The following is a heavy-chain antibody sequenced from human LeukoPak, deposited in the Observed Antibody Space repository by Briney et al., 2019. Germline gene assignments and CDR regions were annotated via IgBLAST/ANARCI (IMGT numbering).Heavy chain of an antibody. J-gene: IGHJ6*03. CDR3: ARGERLSGYYYYMDV. Sequence: TGGSLRLSYAASGFNFDDYGMNWVRQAPGKGLEWVSGINWNGGSAGYADSVKGRFTISRDNAKNSLYLQMNSLRADDTALYYCARGERLSGYYYYMDVWGKGTTVTVSS. V-gene: IGHV3-20*03. CDR1: GFNFDDYG. CDR2: INWNGGSA.